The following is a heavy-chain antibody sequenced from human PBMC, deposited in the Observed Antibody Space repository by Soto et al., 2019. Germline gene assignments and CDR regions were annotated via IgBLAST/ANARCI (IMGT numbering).Heavy chain of an antibody. CDR1: GFTFSSYS. Sequence: LRLSCAASGFTFSSYSMNWVRQAPGKGLEWVSSISSSSSYIYYADSVKGRFTISRDNAKNSLYLQMNSLRAEDTAVYYCARGTEYYDFWSGYYINWFDPWGQGTLVTVSS. CDR2: ISSSSSYI. D-gene: IGHD3-3*01. V-gene: IGHV3-21*01. J-gene: IGHJ5*02. CDR3: ARGTEYYDFWSGYYINWFDP.